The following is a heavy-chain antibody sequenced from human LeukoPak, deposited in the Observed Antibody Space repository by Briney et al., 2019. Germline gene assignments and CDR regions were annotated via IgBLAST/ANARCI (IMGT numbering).Heavy chain of an antibody. CDR2: ISGSGGST. D-gene: IGHD3-10*01. J-gene: IGHJ3*02. Sequence: GGSLRLSCAASGFTFSSFWMTWVLQAPGKGLEWVSAISGSGGSTYYADSVKGRFTISRDNSKNTLYLQMNSLRAEDTAVYYCAKSRRYYYGSGSYNAFDIWGQGTMVTVSS. CDR3: AKSRRYYYGSGSYNAFDI. V-gene: IGHV3-23*01. CDR1: GFTFSSFW.